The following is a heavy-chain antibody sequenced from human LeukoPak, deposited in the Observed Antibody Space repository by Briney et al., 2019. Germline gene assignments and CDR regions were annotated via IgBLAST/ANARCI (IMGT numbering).Heavy chain of an antibody. V-gene: IGHV4-59*01. CDR2: IYNSGST. CDR3: TRSGSYHNWFDP. CDR1: GDSIRSDY. D-gene: IGHD1-26*01. Sequence: PAETLSLNCTVSGDSIRSDYWNWIRQPPGKGLEWIGYIYNSGSTTYNPSLKSRVTISVKTSKSQFSLKLSSLTAADTAVYYCTRSGSYHNWFDPWGQGTLVTVSS. J-gene: IGHJ5*02.